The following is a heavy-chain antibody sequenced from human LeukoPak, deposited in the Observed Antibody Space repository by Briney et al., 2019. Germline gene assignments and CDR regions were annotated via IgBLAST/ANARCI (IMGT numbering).Heavy chain of an antibody. CDR2: ISSSSDHI. CDR1: GSTFSSYS. Sequence: GGSLRLSCAASGSTFSSYSMNWVRQAPGKGLEWVSSISSSSDHIAYADSVKGRFTISRDNAKNALYLQVNSLRAEDTAAYYCARGVVPAAFDYWGQGTLVTVSS. V-gene: IGHV3-21*01. CDR3: ARGVVPAAFDY. J-gene: IGHJ4*02. D-gene: IGHD2-2*01.